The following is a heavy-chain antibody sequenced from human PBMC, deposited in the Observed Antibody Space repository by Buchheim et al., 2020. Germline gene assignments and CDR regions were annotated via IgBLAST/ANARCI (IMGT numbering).Heavy chain of an antibody. CDR3: ASSRRGDIVVVVASSYYYGMDV. J-gene: IGHJ6*02. CDR1: GGTFSSYT. D-gene: IGHD2-15*01. Sequence: QVQLVQSGAEVKKPGSSVKVSCKASGGTFSSYTISWVRQAPGQGLEWMGRIIPILGIANYAQKFQGRVTITADKSTSTAYMELSSLRSEDTAVYYCASSRRGDIVVVVASSYYYGMDVWGQGTT. CDR2: IIPILGIA. V-gene: IGHV1-69*02.